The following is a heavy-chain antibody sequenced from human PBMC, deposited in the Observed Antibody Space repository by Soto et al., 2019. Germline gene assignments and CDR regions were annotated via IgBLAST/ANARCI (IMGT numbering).Heavy chain of an antibody. Sequence: GASVKVSCKASGGTFSSYAISWVRQAPGQGLEWMGGIIPIFGTANYAQKFQGRVTITADESTSTAYMELSSLRSEDTAVYYCARDSNYYGSGTYFDYWGQGTLVTVS. D-gene: IGHD3-10*01. V-gene: IGHV1-69*13. CDR2: IIPIFGTA. J-gene: IGHJ4*02. CDR1: GGTFSSYA. CDR3: ARDSNYYGSGTYFDY.